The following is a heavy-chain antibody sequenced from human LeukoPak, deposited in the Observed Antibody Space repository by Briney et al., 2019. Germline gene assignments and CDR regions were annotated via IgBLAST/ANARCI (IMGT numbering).Heavy chain of an antibody. CDR1: GYTFTGYY. CDR2: INPNSGGT. D-gene: IGHD1-26*01. CDR3: ARYGVVGSTTVQFDY. V-gene: IGHV1-2*02. J-gene: IGHJ4*02. Sequence: ASVKVSCKASGYTFTGYYMHWVRQAPGEGLEWMGWINPNSGGTNYAQKFECRVTMTRDTSINTAYMELSRLRSDDTAVYYCARYGVVGSTTVQFDYWGQGTLVTVSS.